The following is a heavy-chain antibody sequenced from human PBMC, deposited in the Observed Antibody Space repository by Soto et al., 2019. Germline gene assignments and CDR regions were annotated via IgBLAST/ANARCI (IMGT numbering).Heavy chain of an antibody. Sequence: ISSYYWSWIRQPPGKGLEWIGYIYYSGSTNYNPSLKSRVTISVDTSKNQFSLKLSSVTAADTAVYYCARVAYYDSSGYSPYYFDYWGQGTLVTVSS. D-gene: IGHD3-22*01. J-gene: IGHJ4*02. V-gene: IGHV4-59*01. CDR3: ARVAYYDSSGYSPYYFDY. CDR1: ISSYY. CDR2: IYYSGST.